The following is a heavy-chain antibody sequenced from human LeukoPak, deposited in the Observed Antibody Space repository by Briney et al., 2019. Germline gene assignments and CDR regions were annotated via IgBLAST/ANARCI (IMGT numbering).Heavy chain of an antibody. Sequence: GASVKVSCKASGYTFTSYAISWVRQAPGQGLEWMGRIIPILGIANYAQKFQGRVTITADKSTSTAYMELSSLRSEDTAVYYCASPGGSSGWASWGQGTLVTVSS. V-gene: IGHV1-69*04. D-gene: IGHD6-19*01. CDR3: ASPGGSSGWAS. CDR2: IIPILGIA. J-gene: IGHJ5*02. CDR1: GYTFTSYA.